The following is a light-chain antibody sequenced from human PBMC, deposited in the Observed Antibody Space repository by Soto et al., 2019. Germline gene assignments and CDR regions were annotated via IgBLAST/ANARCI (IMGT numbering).Light chain of an antibody. V-gene: IGKV3D-15*01. CDR2: DAS. CDR1: QSISRT. CDR3: QQYNNWPLT. J-gene: IGKJ4*01. Sequence: EIVLTQSAYTLSVSPGERATLSWRASQSISRTLAWYQQKSGQPPRLLIYDASTRATGFPARFSGSGSGTEFNLTISSLQSEDFAVYYCQQYNNWPLTFGGGTKVDIK.